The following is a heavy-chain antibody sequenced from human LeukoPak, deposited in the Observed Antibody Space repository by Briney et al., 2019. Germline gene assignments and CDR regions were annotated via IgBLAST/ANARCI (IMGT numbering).Heavy chain of an antibody. V-gene: IGHV1-2*02. J-gene: IGHJ5*02. Sequence: ASVKVSCKASGYTFTGYYMHWVRQAPGQGLEWMGWINPNSGGTNYAQKFQGRVTMTRDTSISTAYMELSRLRSDDTAVYYCARESGEGYYGSGSYYKDTFDPWGQGTLVTVSS. CDR2: INPNSGGT. CDR1: GYTFTGYY. D-gene: IGHD3-10*01. CDR3: ARESGEGYYGSGSYYKDTFDP.